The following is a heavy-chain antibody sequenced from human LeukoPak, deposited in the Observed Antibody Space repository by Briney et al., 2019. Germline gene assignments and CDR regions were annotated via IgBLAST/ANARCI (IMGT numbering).Heavy chain of an antibody. V-gene: IGHV4-39*07. CDR1: GGSISSSSYY. CDR2: IYYSGST. Sequence: PSETLSLTCTVSGGSISSSSYYWGWIRQPPGKGLEWIGSIYYSGSTYYNPSLKSRVTISVDTSKNQFSLKLSSVTAADTAVYYCARGPQGYWYFDLWGRGTLVTVSS. J-gene: IGHJ2*01. CDR3: ARGPQGYWYFDL.